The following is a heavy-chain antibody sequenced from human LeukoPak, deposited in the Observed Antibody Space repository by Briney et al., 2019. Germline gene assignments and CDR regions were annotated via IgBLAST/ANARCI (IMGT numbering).Heavy chain of an antibody. CDR2: IYYSGST. D-gene: IGHD6-6*01. CDR3: AMYSSSSLGNVKNY. V-gene: IGHV4-59*01. Sequence: SETLSLTFTGSGGSISSYYWSWIRQPPGKGLEWIGYIYYSGSTNYNPSLKSRVTISVDTSKNQFSLKLSSVTAADTAVYYCAMYSSSSLGNVKNYWGQGTLVTVSS. J-gene: IGHJ4*02. CDR1: GGSISSYY.